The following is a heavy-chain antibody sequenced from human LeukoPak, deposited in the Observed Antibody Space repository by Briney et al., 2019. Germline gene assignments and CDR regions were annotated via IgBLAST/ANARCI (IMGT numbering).Heavy chain of an antibody. V-gene: IGHV3-21*04. CDR3: ARAVGYSGYDFDY. D-gene: IGHD5-12*01. CDR2: ISSSSSYI. CDR1: GFIFNNYG. Sequence: GGSLRLSCAASGFIFNNYGLIWVRQAPGKGLEWVSSISSSSSYIYYADSVKGRFTISRDNAKNSLYLQMNSLRAEDTAVYYCARAVGYSGYDFDYWGQGTLVTVSS. J-gene: IGHJ4*02.